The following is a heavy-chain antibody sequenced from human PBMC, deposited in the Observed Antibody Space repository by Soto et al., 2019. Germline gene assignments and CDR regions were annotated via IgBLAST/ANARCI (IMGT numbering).Heavy chain of an antibody. V-gene: IGHV1-69*02. CDR3: ARVRFLEWSEKNWFDP. J-gene: IGHJ5*02. CDR2: IIPILGIA. Sequence: SVKVSCKASGGTFSSYTISWVRQAPGQGLEWMGRIIPILGIANYAQKFQGRVTITADKSTSTAYMELSGLRSEDTAVYYCARVRFLEWSEKNWFDPWGQGTLVTVSS. CDR1: GGTFSSYT. D-gene: IGHD3-3*01.